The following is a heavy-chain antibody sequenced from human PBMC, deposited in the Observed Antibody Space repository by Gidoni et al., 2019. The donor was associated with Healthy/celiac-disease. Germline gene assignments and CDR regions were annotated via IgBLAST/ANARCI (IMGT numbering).Heavy chain of an antibody. J-gene: IGHJ4*02. D-gene: IGHD6-13*01. CDR2: IKQDGSEK. Sequence: EVPLVESGGGLVQPGGSLSLSCAASGFTFSSYCMSWVRQAPGKGLEWVAKIKQDGSEKYYVDSVKGRFTISRDNAKNSLYLQMNSLRAEDTAVYYCARDNEDIAAAGHEYYFDYWGQGTLVTVSS. CDR1: GFTFSSYC. V-gene: IGHV3-7*03. CDR3: ARDNEDIAAAGHEYYFDY.